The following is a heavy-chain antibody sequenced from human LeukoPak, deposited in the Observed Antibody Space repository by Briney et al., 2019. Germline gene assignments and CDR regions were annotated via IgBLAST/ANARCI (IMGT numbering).Heavy chain of an antibody. CDR2: IIPIFGTA. D-gene: IGHD5-18*01. J-gene: IGHJ6*03. CDR3: ARPRGEIQLWRGVPYYYYYYYMDV. Sequence: SVKVSCKASGGTFSSYAISWVRQAPGQGLEWMGGIIPIFGTANYAQKFQGRVTITTDESTSTAYMEPSSLRSEDTAVYYCARPRGEIQLWRGVPYYYYYYYMDVWGKGTTVTVSS. CDR1: GGTFSSYA. V-gene: IGHV1-69*05.